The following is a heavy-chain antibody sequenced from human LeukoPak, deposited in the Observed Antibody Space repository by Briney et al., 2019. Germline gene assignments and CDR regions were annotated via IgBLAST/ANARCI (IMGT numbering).Heavy chain of an antibody. J-gene: IGHJ4*02. V-gene: IGHV4-59*01. D-gene: IGHD3-22*01. Sequence: SETLSLTCTVSGGSISYYYWSWIRQPPGKGLEWIGYIYYSGSTNYNPSLKSRVTISVDTSKNQFSLKLSSVAAADTAVYYCARSAYDSSGYYAYYFDYWGQGTLVTVSS. CDR2: IYYSGST. CDR1: GGSISYYY. CDR3: ARSAYDSSGYYAYYFDY.